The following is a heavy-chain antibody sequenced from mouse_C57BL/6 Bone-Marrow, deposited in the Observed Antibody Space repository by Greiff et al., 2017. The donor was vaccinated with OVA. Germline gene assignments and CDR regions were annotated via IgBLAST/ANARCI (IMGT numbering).Heavy chain of an antibody. CDR2: ISSGGSYT. CDR3: ARITTDYFDY. J-gene: IGHJ2*01. D-gene: IGHD2-4*01. V-gene: IGHV5-6*01. CDR1: GFTFSSYG. Sequence: DVQLQESGGYLVKPGGSLKLSCAASGFTFSSYGMSWVRQTPDKRLEWVATISSGGSYTYYPDSVKGRFTISRDNAKNTLYLQMSSLKSEDTAMYYCARITTDYFDYWGQGTTLTVSS.